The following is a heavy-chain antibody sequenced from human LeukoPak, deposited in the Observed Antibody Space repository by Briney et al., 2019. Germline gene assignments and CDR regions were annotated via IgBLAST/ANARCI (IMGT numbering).Heavy chain of an antibody. CDR2: FDPEDGET. CDR1: GYTLTELS. CDR3: ATDPGQCTNGVCYPTFHY. J-gene: IGHJ4*02. Sequence: GASVKVSCKVSGYTLTELSMHWVRQAPGKGLEWMGGFDPEDGETIYAQKFQGRVTMTEDTSTDTAYMELSSLRSEDPAVYYCATDPGQCTNGVCYPTFHYWGQGTLVTVSS. V-gene: IGHV1-24*01. D-gene: IGHD2-8*01.